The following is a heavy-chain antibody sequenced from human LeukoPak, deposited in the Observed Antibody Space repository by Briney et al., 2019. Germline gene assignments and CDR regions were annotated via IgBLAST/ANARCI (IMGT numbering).Heavy chain of an antibody. J-gene: IGHJ4*02. V-gene: IGHV3-21*01. CDR3: ARRRGGVSTIGY. D-gene: IGHD3-16*01. CDR2: ISSSSYI. Sequence: AGGSLRLSCAASGFTFSSYSMNWVRQAPGKGLEWVSSISSSSYIYYADSAKGRFTISRDNAKNSLYLQMNSLRAEDTAVYYCARRRGGVSTIGYWGQGTLVTVSS. CDR1: GFTFSSYS.